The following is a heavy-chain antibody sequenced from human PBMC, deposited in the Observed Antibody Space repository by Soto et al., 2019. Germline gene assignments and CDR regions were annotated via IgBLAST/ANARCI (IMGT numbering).Heavy chain of an antibody. D-gene: IGHD2-15*01. J-gene: IGHJ6*03. CDR3: ARQIDCSGGSCYGSHEVFDYYYMDV. V-gene: IGHV5-51*01. Sequence: GESLKISCKGSGYSFTSYWIGWVRQMPGKGLEWMGIIYPGDSDTRYSPSFQGQVTISADKSISTAYLQWSGLKASDTAMYYCARQIDCSGGSCYGSHEVFDYYYMDVWGKGTTVTVSS. CDR2: IYPGDSDT. CDR1: GYSFTSYW.